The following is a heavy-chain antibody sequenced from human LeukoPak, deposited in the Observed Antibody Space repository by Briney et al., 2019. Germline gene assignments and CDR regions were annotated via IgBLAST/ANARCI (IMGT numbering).Heavy chain of an antibody. D-gene: IGHD4-17*01. CDR2: IYSSGTT. Sequence: SETLSLTCIVYGDSISSYYWTWIRQPPGKGLEWIGYIYSSGTTNYNPSLKSRVTISVDTSKNQFSLKLSSVTAADTAVYYCAGTTVTTGLPLDYWGQGTLVTVSS. CDR3: AGTTVTTGLPLDY. CDR1: GDSISSYY. V-gene: IGHV4-59*01. J-gene: IGHJ4*02.